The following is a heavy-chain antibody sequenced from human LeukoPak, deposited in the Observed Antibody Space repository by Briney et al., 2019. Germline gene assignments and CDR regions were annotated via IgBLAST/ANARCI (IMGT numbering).Heavy chain of an antibody. D-gene: IGHD6-19*01. CDR3: ARAVSGRFDY. CDR2: IYYSGST. J-gene: IGHJ4*02. Sequence: SETLSLTCTVSGGSISSYYWSWIRQPPGKGLEWTRYIYYSGSTNYNPSLKSRVTISVDTSKNQFSLKLSSVTAADTAIYYCARAVSGRFDYWGQGTLVTVSS. V-gene: IGHV4-59*08. CDR1: GGSISSYY.